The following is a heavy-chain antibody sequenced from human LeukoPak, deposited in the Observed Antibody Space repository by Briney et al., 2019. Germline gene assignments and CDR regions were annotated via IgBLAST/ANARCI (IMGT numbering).Heavy chain of an antibody. CDR2: ISSSSSYI. J-gene: IGHJ4*02. CDR1: GFTFSTYT. CDR3: AGEDSYYYGSGSYPFDY. V-gene: IGHV3-21*01. Sequence: GGSLRLSCAASGFTFSTYTMNWVRQAPGKGLEWVSSISSSSSYIYYADSVKGRFTISRDNAKNSLYLQMNSLRAEDTAVYYCAGEDSYYYGSGSYPFDYWGQGTLVTVSS. D-gene: IGHD3-10*01.